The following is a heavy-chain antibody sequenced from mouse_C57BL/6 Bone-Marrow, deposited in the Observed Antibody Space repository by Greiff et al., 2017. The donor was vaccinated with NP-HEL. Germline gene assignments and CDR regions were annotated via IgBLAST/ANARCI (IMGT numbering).Heavy chain of an antibody. D-gene: IGHD2-1*01. Sequence: VQLKESGGGLVKPGGSLKLSCAASGFTFSSYAMSWVRQTPEKRLEWVATISDGGSYTYYPDNVKGRFTISRDNAKNNLYLQMSHLKSEDTAMYYCAREGGYYGNYGGFAYWGQGTLVTVSA. CDR2: ISDGGSYT. V-gene: IGHV5-4*01. J-gene: IGHJ3*01. CDR3: AREGGYYGNYGGFAY. CDR1: GFTFSSYA.